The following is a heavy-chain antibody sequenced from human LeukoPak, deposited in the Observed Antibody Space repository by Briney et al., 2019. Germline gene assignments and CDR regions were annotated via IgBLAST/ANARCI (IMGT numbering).Heavy chain of an antibody. D-gene: IGHD6-19*01. J-gene: IGHJ3*02. CDR1: GGSFSVYY. CDR2: INHRGGT. V-gene: IGHV4-34*01. CDR3: VRELAVARAAFDM. Sequence: SETLSLTCAVFGGSFSVYYWSWIRQPPGRGLEWIGEINHRGGTNYNPSLKSRVSISVDTSKNQFSLNLRSVTAADTAVYYCVRELAVARAAFDMWGQGTMVTVSS.